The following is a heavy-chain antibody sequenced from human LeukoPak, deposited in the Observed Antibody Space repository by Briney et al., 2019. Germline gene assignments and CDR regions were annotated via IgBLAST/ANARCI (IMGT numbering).Heavy chain of an antibody. D-gene: IGHD3-10*01. CDR3: AKGYYYGSGRWSYMDV. CDR1: GFTFSSFA. V-gene: IGHV3-23*01. Sequence: GGSLRLSCGASGFTFSSFAMSWVRQAPGKGLEWVSGISHSGGTTNYADSVKGRFTISRDNSKNTLYLQMDSLRAEDTAVYYCAKGYYYGSGRWSYMDVWGKGTTVSISS. J-gene: IGHJ6*03. CDR2: ISHSGGTT.